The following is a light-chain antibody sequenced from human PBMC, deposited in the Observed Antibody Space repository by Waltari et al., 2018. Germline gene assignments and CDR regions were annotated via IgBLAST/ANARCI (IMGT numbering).Light chain of an antibody. CDR2: GNF. CDR1: SPHIRARYD. J-gene: IGLJ1*01. V-gene: IGLV1-40*01. CDR3: QSYDSSLGGFYV. Sequence: QSVLTQPPSVSGAPGQRVTLSCTGRSPHIRARYDVPSYQHLPGTAPKLLIYGNFKRRSGVPDRFSGSKSGTSASLAITGLQADDEADYYCQSYDSSLGGFYVFGSGTKVTVL.